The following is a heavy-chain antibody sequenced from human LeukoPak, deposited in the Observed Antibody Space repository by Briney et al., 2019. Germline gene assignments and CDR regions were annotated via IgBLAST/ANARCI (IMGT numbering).Heavy chain of an antibody. CDR2: ISGSSSYT. CDR1: GFTFSTYS. V-gene: IGHV3-21*01. CDR3: ARGTTGGYSPSH. D-gene: IGHD5-12*01. J-gene: IGHJ4*02. Sequence: GGSLRLSCAASGFTFSTYSMNWVRQAPGKGLEWVSSISGSSSYTFYADSVRGRFTISRDNAKNSLYLQMNSLRAEDTTVYYCARGTTGGYSPSHWGQGTLVTVSS.